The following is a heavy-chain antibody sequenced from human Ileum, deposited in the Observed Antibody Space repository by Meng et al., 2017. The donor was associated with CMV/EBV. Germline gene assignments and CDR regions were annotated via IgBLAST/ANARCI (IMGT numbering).Heavy chain of an antibody. D-gene: IGHD5-12*01. J-gene: IGHJ6*02. CDR3: ARDSMVPVSRYFFYLMDV. CDR1: GFGFNTYS. V-gene: IGHV3-21*04. Sequence: GGSLRLSCSASGFGFNTYSMNWVRQAPGKGLEWVASITTGSSAFYYADSVKGRFSISRDDAKDSVYLQMDSLRAEDTALYFCARDSMVPVSRYFFYLMDVWGQGATVTVSS. CDR2: ITTGSSAF.